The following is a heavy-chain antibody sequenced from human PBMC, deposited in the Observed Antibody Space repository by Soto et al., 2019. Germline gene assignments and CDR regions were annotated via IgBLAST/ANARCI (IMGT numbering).Heavy chain of an antibody. Sequence: EASVKVSCKASGFTFTSSAVQWVRQARGQGLEWMGWIIANSGNTNYAQKFQDRVTMTRDTSISTAYMELSSLRSEDTAVYYCARAEALPYMDVWGKGTTVTVSS. D-gene: IGHD6-25*01. CDR3: ARAEALPYMDV. CDR2: IIANSGNT. V-gene: IGHV1-58*01. J-gene: IGHJ6*03. CDR1: GFTFTSSA.